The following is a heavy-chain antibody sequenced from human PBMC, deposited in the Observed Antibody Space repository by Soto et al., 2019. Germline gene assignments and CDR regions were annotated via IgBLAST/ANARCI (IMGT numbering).Heavy chain of an antibody. CDR1: GGSFSGYY. J-gene: IGHJ4*02. Sequence: SETLSLTCAVYGGSFSGYYWSWIRQPPGKGLEWIGEINHSGSTNYNPSLKSRVTISVDTSKNQFSLKLSSVTAADTAVYYCARGESNPHSSGWSGRLGYFDYWGQGTLVTVSS. CDR3: ARGESNPHSSGWSGRLGYFDY. CDR2: INHSGST. V-gene: IGHV4-34*01. D-gene: IGHD6-19*01.